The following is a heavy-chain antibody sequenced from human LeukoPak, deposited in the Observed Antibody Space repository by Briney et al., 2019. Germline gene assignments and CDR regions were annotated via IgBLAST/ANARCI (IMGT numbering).Heavy chain of an antibody. Sequence: SETLSLTCTVSGGSTYNYYWSWIRQPPGKGLEWIGYIYYTGSMKYNPSLKSRVTLSVDTSKNQFSLKLTSVTAADTAVYYCARSYGDFDYWGQGALVTVSS. CDR2: IYYTGSM. V-gene: IGHV4-59*01. CDR1: GGSTYNYY. D-gene: IGHD4-17*01. CDR3: ARSYGDFDY. J-gene: IGHJ4*02.